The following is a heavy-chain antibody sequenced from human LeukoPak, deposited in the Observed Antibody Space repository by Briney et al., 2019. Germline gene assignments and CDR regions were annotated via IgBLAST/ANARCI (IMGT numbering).Heavy chain of an antibody. CDR2: SNPILGIA. V-gene: IGHV1-69*04. CDR1: GGTFSSYA. D-gene: IGHD3-10*01. J-gene: IGHJ4*02. Sequence: ASVKVSCKASGGTFSSYAISWVRQAPGQGLEWMGRSNPILGIANYAQKFQGRVTITAEKSRRAAYRELSSLRSEDTAVYYCASGPYGRLDYWGQGTLVTVSS. CDR3: ASGPYGRLDY.